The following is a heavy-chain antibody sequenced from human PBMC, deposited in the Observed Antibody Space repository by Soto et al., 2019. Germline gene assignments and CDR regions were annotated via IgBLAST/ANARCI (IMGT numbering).Heavy chain of an antibody. CDR1: VFTFSDFA. J-gene: IGHJ4*02. CDR2: ASGSGSGT. D-gene: IGHD2-21*01. V-gene: IGHV3-23*01. Sequence: WWSLRLSCSASVFTFSDFAMAWFRQAPGKGLEWVSSASGSGSGTYYADSVKGRFTISRDNSKNTLFLHMTNLRAGDTALYFCAKGRPGVAAAPDYWGQGTLVTVSS. CDR3: AKGRPGVAAAPDY.